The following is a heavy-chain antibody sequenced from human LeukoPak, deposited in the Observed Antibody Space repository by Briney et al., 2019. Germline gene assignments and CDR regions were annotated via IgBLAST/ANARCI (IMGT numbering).Heavy chain of an antibody. Sequence: PGGSLRLSCAASGFTFGNYAMSWVRQAPGKGLEWVSAISGSGGSTYYADSVKGRFTISRDNSKNTLYLQMNSLRAEDTAVYYCAKDNSYVWGSYRYTERLPDYWGQGTLVTVSS. CDR2: ISGSGGST. J-gene: IGHJ4*02. CDR1: GFTFGNYA. CDR3: AKDNSYVWGSYRYTERLPDY. V-gene: IGHV3-23*01. D-gene: IGHD3-16*02.